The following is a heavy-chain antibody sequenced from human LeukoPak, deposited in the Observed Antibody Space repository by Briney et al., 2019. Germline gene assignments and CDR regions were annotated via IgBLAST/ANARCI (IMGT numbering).Heavy chain of an antibody. CDR1: GFTFSSYA. V-gene: IGHV3-23*01. CDR3: ARESPVTATGRSWFDP. CDR2: ITGSNGYT. Sequence: GGSLRLSCAASGFTFSSYAMAWVRQAPGKGLEWVSTITGSNGYTHYADSVKGRFTISRDNSKNTLYLQMNSLRAEDAAIYYCARESPVTATGRSWFDPWGQGTLVTVSS. J-gene: IGHJ5*02. D-gene: IGHD6-13*01.